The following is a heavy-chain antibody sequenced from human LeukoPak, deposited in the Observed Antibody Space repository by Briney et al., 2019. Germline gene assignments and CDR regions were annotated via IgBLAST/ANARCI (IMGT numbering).Heavy chain of an antibody. Sequence: GGSLRLSCAASGFTFSTYFMHWVRQAPGKGLVWVSRINSDGSSTKYADSVKGRFTISRDNAKNSLYLQMNSLRDEDTAVYYCARDGDSSGYYAAFDIWGQGTMVTVSS. CDR1: GFTFSTYF. CDR3: ARDGDSSGYYAAFDI. J-gene: IGHJ3*02. D-gene: IGHD3-22*01. V-gene: IGHV3-74*03. CDR2: INSDGSST.